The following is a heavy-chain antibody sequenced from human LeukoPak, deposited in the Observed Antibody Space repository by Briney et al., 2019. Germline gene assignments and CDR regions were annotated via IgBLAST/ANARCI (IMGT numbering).Heavy chain of an antibody. Sequence: GASVKVSCKVSGYTLTELSMHWVRQAPGKGLEWMGGFDPEDGETIYAQKFQGRVTVTEDTSTDTAYMELSSLRSEDTAVYYCARTYYDSSGYYRGVGVGQDKYYYYGMDVWGQGTTVTVSS. CDR3: ARTYYDSSGYYRGVGVGQDKYYYYGMDV. V-gene: IGHV1-24*01. CDR2: FDPEDGET. CDR1: GYTLTELS. J-gene: IGHJ6*02. D-gene: IGHD3-22*01.